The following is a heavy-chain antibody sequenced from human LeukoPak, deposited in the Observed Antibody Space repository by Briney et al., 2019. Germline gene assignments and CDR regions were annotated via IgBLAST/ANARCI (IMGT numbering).Heavy chain of an antibody. CDR2: INPNDGDT. J-gene: IGHJ4*02. CDR3: ARANFLYCSSTTCLFDY. Sequence: ASVKVSCKASGYTFTDYYMHWVRQNPGQGFEWMEWINPNDGDTNYAQKFQGRVTMTRDTSISTAHMEVSRLRSDDTAVYYCARANFLYCSSTTCLFDYWGQGTLVTVSS. D-gene: IGHD2-2*01. V-gene: IGHV1-2*02. CDR1: GYTFTDYY.